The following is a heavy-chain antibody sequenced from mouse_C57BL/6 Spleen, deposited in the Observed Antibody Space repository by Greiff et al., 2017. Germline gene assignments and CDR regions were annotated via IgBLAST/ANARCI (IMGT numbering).Heavy chain of an antibody. CDR1: GYSFTGYY. J-gene: IGHJ2*01. D-gene: IGHD1-1*01. Sequence: EVKLQQSGPELVKPGASVKISCKASGYSFTGYYMNWVKQSPEKSLEWIGEINPSTGGTTYNQKFKAKATLTVDKSSSTAYMQLKSLTSEDSAVYYCARGRITTVVAEGYFDYWGQGTTLTVSS. CDR2: INPSTGGT. V-gene: IGHV1-42*01. CDR3: ARGRITTVVAEGYFDY.